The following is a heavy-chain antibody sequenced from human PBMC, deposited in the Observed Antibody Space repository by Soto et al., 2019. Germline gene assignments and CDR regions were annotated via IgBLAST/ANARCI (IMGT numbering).Heavy chain of an antibody. Sequence: QITLKESGPTLVKPTQTLTLTCTFSGFSLSTSGVGVGWIRQPPGKALEWLAIIYWDEDKRYSPSLKSRLTITQDTSKNQVVLTMTNMDPVDTATYYCARTSVNWGSRGLIDYWGQGTLVPVSS. D-gene: IGHD7-27*01. CDR3: ARTSVNWGSRGLIDY. V-gene: IGHV2-5*02. CDR1: GFSLSTSGVG. CDR2: IYWDEDK. J-gene: IGHJ4*02.